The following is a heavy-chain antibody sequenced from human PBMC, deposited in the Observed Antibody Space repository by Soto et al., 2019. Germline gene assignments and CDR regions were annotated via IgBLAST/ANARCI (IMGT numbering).Heavy chain of an antibody. V-gene: IGHV4-30-2*01. CDR1: GGSISSGGYS. J-gene: IGHJ4*02. D-gene: IGHD4-17*01. CDR2: IYHSGST. Sequence: QLQLQESGSGLVKPSQTLSLTCAVSGGSISSGGYSWSWIRQPPGKGLEWIGYIYHSGSTYYHPSLKRRVTISVDRSKTQFSLNLRSVTAADTAVYYCARSQTTVTSYYYWGQGTLVTVSS. CDR3: ARSQTTVTSYYY.